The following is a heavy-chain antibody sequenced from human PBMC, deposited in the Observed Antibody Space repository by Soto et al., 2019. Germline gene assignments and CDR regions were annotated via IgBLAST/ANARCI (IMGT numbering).Heavy chain of an antibody. CDR1: GGSISSYY. CDR2: IYYSGST. Sequence: SETLSLTCTVSGGSISSYYWSWIRQPPGKGLEWIGYIYYSGSTNYNPSLKSRVTISVDTSKNQFSLKLSSVTAADTAVYYCARDGHLRGAKDIVVVPAAIGWFDPWGQGTLVTVSS. D-gene: IGHD2-2*02. V-gene: IGHV4-59*01. CDR3: ARDGHLRGAKDIVVVPAAIGWFDP. J-gene: IGHJ5*02.